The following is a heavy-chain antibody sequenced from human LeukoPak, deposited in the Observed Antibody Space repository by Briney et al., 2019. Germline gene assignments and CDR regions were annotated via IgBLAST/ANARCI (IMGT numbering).Heavy chain of an antibody. J-gene: IGHJ3*02. D-gene: IGHD6-13*01. Sequence: SETLSLTCTVSGGSISSYYWSWIWQPPGKGLEWIGYIYYSGSTNYNPSLKSRVTISVDTSKNQFSLKLSSVTAADTAVYYCARHPRWQQLDVDIWGQGTMVTVSS. CDR2: IYYSGST. CDR1: GGSISSYY. V-gene: IGHV4-59*08. CDR3: ARHPRWQQLDVDI.